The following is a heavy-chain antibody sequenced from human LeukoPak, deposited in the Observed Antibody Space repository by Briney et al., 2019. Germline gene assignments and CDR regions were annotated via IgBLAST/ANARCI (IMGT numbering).Heavy chain of an antibody. CDR2: ISAYNGNT. CDR3: ARGDPYSSSWYQVLAFDY. V-gene: IGHV1-18*01. J-gene: IGHJ4*02. CDR1: GYTFTSYG. D-gene: IGHD6-13*01. Sequence: ASVKVSCKASGYTFTSYGISWVRQAPGQGLEWMGWISAYNGNTNYAQKLQGRVTMTTDTPTSTAYMELRSLRSDDTAVYYCARGDPYSSSWYQVLAFDYWGQGTLVTVSS.